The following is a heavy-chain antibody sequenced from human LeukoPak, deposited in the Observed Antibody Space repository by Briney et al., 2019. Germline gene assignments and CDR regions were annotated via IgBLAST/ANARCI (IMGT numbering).Heavy chain of an antibody. D-gene: IGHD5/OR15-5a*01. J-gene: IGHJ3*02. CDR3: ARAHARDIVSTTRAFDI. V-gene: IGHV4-34*01. CDR2: INHSGST. CDR1: GGSFSGYY. Sequence: SETLSLTCAVYGGSFSGYYWSWIRQPPGKGLEWIGEINHSGSTNYNPSLKSRVTISVDTSKNQFSLKLSSVTAADTAVYYCARAHARDIVSTTRAFDIWGQGTMVTVSS.